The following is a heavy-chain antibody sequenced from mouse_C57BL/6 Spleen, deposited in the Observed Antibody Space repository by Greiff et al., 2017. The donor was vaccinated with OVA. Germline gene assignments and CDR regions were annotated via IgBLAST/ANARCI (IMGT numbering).Heavy chain of an antibody. CDR1: GFNIKDDY. J-gene: IGHJ3*01. CDR3: TTSTTVVATPFAY. V-gene: IGHV14-4*01. Sequence: EVQLQQSGAELVRPGASVKLSCTASGFNIKDDYMHWVKQRPEQGLEWIGWIDPENGDTEYASKFQGKATITADTSSNTAYLQLSSLTSEDTAVYYCTTSTTVVATPFAYWGQGTLVTVSA. CDR2: IDPENGDT. D-gene: IGHD1-1*01.